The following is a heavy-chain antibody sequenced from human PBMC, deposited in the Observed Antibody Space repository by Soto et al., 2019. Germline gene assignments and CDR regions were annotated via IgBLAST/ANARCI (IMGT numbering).Heavy chain of an antibody. CDR1: GFTFSSYA. J-gene: IGHJ3*02. CDR2: ISYDGSNK. D-gene: IGHD3-10*02. CDR3: ARDMDYYVTHEAFDI. Sequence: QVQLVESGGGVVQPGRSLRLSCAASGFTFSSYAMHWVRQAPGKGLEWVAVISYDGSNKYYADSVKGRFTISRDNSKNTLYLQMNSLRAEDTAVYYCARDMDYYVTHEAFDIWGQGTMVTVSS. V-gene: IGHV3-30-3*01.